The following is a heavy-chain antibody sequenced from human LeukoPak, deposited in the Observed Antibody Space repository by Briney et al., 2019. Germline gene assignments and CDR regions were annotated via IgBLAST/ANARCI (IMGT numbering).Heavy chain of an antibody. CDR3: ARSPWGVTAIFLDS. CDR2: INPNSGGT. CDR1: GYTFTGYY. D-gene: IGHD2-21*02. V-gene: IGHV1-2*02. J-gene: IGHJ4*02. Sequence: AASVKVSCKASGYTFTGYYMHWVRQAPGQGLEWMGWINPNSGGTNYAQKFQGRVTMTRDTSISTAYMELSRLRSDDTAVYYCARSPWGVTAIFLDSWGQGTLVTVSS.